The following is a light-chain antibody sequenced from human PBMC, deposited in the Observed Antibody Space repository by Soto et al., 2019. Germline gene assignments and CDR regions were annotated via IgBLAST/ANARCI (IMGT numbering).Light chain of an antibody. Sequence: QSVLTQPPSVSGAPGQRVTISCTGSSSNIGAGYDVHWYQQLPGTAPKLLMYANSNRPSGVPDRFSGSKSDTSASLAITGLLAEDEADYYCQSYDTSLSVVFGGGTKLTVL. CDR3: QSYDTSLSVV. J-gene: IGLJ2*01. CDR2: ANS. V-gene: IGLV1-40*01. CDR1: SSNIGAGYD.